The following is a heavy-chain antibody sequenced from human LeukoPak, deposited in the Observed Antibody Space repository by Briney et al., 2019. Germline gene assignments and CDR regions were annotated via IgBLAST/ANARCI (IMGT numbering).Heavy chain of an antibody. CDR2: ISGSGGNT. CDR1: GFTFSRYA. Sequence: PGGPLTLSCAASGFTFSRYAMSWVSHAPGKGREWVSDISGSGGNTFYGDSVKALFTISRHNSKNTLYLQMNRLRAEDTAVYFCAKDGLIAVPAKYYFDYWGQGTLVTVPS. J-gene: IGHJ4*02. V-gene: IGHV3-23*01. CDR3: AKDGLIAVPAKYYFDY. D-gene: IGHD6-19*01.